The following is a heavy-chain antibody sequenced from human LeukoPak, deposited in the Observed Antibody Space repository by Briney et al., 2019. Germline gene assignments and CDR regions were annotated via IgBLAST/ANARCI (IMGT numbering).Heavy chain of an antibody. CDR3: ARGPEDIVVVPAARTDAFDI. J-gene: IGHJ3*02. Sequence: SETLSLTCAVYGGSFSGYYWSWIRQPPGKGPEWIGEINHSGSTNYNPSLKSRVTISVDTSKNQFSLKLSSVTAADTAVYYCARGPEDIVVVPAARTDAFDIWGQGTMVTVSS. V-gene: IGHV4-34*01. D-gene: IGHD2-2*01. CDR1: GGSFSGYY. CDR2: INHSGST.